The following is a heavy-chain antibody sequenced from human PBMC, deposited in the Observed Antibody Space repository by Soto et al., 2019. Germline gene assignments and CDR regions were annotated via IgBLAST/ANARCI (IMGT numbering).Heavy chain of an antibody. Sequence: GGSLRLSCVASGFTLSDYHMSWVRQAPGKGLEWISYISSSSNAKYYADSVKGRFAISRDNARDSLFLQMNSLRVEDTAVYYCARNRLYNLQQYWFGPWGQGTLVTVSS. D-gene: IGHD3-10*01. V-gene: IGHV3-11*01. CDR2: ISSSSNAK. CDR1: GFTLSDYH. J-gene: IGHJ5*02. CDR3: ARNRLYNLQQYWFGP.